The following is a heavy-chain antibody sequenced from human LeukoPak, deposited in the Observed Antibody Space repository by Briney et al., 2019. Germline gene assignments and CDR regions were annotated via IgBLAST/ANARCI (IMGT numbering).Heavy chain of an antibody. CDR2: ISGSGGST. D-gene: IGHD2-15*01. J-gene: IGHJ5*02. CDR3: AKDHRENIVVAVAATGVWFDP. V-gene: IGHV3-23*01. Sequence: GGSLRLSCAASGFTFSSYAMSWVRQAPGKGLEWVSAISGSGGSTYYADSVKGRFTISRDNSKNTLYLQMNSLRAEDTAVYYCAKDHRENIVVAVAATGVWFDPWGQGTLVTVSS. CDR1: GFTFSSYA.